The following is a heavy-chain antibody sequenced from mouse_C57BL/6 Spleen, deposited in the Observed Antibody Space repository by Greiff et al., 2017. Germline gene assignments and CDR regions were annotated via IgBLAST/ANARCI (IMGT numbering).Heavy chain of an antibody. J-gene: IGHJ3*01. CDR1: GYSITSGYY. D-gene: IGHD3-1*01. CDR2: ISYDGSN. CDR3: ARDRVFAY. V-gene: IGHV3-6*01. Sequence: EVQVVESGPGLVKPSQSLSLTCSVTGYSITSGYYWNWIRQFPGNKLEWMGYISYDGSNNYNPSLKNRISITRDTSKNQFFLKLNSVTTEDTATYYCARDRVFAYWGQGTLVTVSA.